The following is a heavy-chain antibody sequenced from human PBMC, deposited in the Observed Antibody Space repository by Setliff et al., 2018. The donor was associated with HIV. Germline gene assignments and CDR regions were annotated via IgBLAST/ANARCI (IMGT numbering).Heavy chain of an antibody. CDR3: ARGVKWELQRYYYMDV. J-gene: IGHJ6*03. CDR1: GHSISSAYY. Sequence: SETLSLTCAVSGHSISSAYYWGWIRQPPGKGLELIVVLSDSGSTFHNPSLKSRVPISVDTSKNQFSLRLSAVTAADTAVYYCARGVKWELQRYYYMDVWGKGTTVTVSS. CDR2: LSDSGST. D-gene: IGHD1-26*01. V-gene: IGHV4-38-2*01.